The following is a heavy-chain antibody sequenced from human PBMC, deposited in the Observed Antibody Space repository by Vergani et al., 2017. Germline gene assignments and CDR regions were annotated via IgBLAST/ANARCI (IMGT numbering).Heavy chain of an antibody. CDR3: TRVFGGCSMDSCYHY. J-gene: IGHJ4*02. CDR1: GDSITSHVW. D-gene: IGHD2-2*01. CDR2: VHHRGVA. V-gene: IGHV4-4*03. Sequence: QVQLQESGPGLVKPPETLSLTCTVSGDSITSHVWWNWVRQSPGRGLEWFGEVHHRGVAHYNPSLTGRVTMSVDTSTNQCSLELTSVTAADTAVYYCTRVFGGCSMDSCYHYWGQGTLVTVSS.